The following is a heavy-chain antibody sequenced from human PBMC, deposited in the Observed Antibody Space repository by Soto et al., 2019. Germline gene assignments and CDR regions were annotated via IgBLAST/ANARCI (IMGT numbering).Heavy chain of an antibody. J-gene: IGHJ6*03. CDR3: ARASGGCSSTSCYGEDYYYYMDV. D-gene: IGHD2-2*01. Sequence: ASVKVSCKASGYTFTGYYMHWVRQAPGQGLERMGWINPNSGGTNYAQKFQGWVTMTRDTSISTAYMELSRLRSDDTAVYYCARASGGCSSTSCYGEDYYYYMDVWGKGTTVTVSS. CDR1: GYTFTGYY. CDR2: INPNSGGT. V-gene: IGHV1-2*04.